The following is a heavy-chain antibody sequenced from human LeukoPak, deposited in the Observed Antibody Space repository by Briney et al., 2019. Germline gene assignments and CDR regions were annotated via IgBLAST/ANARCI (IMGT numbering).Heavy chain of an antibody. J-gene: IGHJ3*02. CDR2: LSGSGGST. V-gene: IGHV3-23*01. CDR3: GRPGDAFDI. CDR1: GFTFSNYA. Sequence: GGSLRLSCAASGFTFSNYAMSWVRQAPGKGLEWVSALSGSGGSTYYADSVKGRFTISRDNSENTLYLQMNSLRAEDTAVYYCGRPGDAFDIWGQGTMVTVSS. D-gene: IGHD3-10*01.